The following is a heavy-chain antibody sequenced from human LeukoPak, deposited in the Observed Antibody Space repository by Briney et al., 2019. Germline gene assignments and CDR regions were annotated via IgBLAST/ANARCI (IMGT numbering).Heavy chain of an antibody. Sequence: GSLRLSCAPPGFTFSSFVMSWVRQAPRKRLEWVSGISSSGGTPYYADAVKGSFTISRDNSKSTLYLQMNSLRVEDTAVYYCMSMSFSSSWDYWGQGTLVTVSS. D-gene: IGHD6-13*01. J-gene: IGHJ4*02. CDR2: ISSSGGTP. CDR1: GFTFSSFV. V-gene: IGHV3-23*01. CDR3: MSMSFSSSWDY.